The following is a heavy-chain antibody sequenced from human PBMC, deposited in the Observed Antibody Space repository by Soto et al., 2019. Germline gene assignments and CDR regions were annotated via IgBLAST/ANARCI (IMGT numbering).Heavy chain of an antibody. CDR3: ARARAHCVGDMCYSWGFDF. CDR2: INWNGAST. Sequence: EVQLVESGGRVVRPGGSLRLSCAASGVTFDNYGMSWVRQAPGKGLEWVSRINWNGASTGYADSVKGRFTISRDNAKNSLYLQMNSLRVEDTAFYYCARARAHCVGDMCYSWGFDFWGRGTLVTVSS. V-gene: IGHV3-20*04. D-gene: IGHD2-15*01. CDR1: GVTFDNYG. J-gene: IGHJ4*02.